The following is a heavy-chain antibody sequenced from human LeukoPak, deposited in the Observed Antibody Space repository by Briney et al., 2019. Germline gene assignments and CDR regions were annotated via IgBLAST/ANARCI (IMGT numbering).Heavy chain of an antibody. V-gene: IGHV4-59*08. CDR1: GGSIHGHY. J-gene: IGHJ4*02. CDR2: VYYSGST. Sequence: SETLSLTCTVSGGSIHGHYWSWIRQPPGKGLEWIGYVYYSGSTGSNPSLKSRASISVDTPNNQFFLKLSSVTAADTAVYYCARHGPDSSGWALHYLDYWGQGTLVTVSS. CDR3: ARHGPDSSGWALHYLDY. D-gene: IGHD3-22*01.